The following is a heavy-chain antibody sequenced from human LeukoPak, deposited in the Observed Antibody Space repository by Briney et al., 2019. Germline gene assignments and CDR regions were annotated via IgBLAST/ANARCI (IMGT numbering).Heavy chain of an antibody. CDR2: ISWDGSST. CDR1: GFTFDDYT. Sequence: PGGSLRLSCAASGFTFDDYTMHWVRQAPGKGLEWVSLISWDGSSTYYADSVKGRFTISRDNSKNSLYLQMNSLRTEDTALYYCAKAKDLVAPFDYWGQGTLVTVSS. D-gene: IGHD5-12*01. CDR3: AKAKDLVAPFDY. V-gene: IGHV3-43*01. J-gene: IGHJ4*02.